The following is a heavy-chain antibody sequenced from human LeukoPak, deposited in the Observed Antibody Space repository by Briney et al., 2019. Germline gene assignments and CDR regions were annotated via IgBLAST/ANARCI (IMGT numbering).Heavy chain of an antibody. J-gene: IGHJ4*02. Sequence: AGGSLRLSCAASGFTFSSYAMSWVRQAPGKGLEWVSGIRGSGGRTYYADSVKGRVTISRDNSKNTLDLQMHSLRAEDTAVYYCAKDLDDSGIDPVFDYWGQGTLVTVSS. CDR1: GFTFSSYA. CDR3: AKDLDDSGIDPVFDY. CDR2: IRGSGGRT. V-gene: IGHV3-23*01. D-gene: IGHD3-10*01.